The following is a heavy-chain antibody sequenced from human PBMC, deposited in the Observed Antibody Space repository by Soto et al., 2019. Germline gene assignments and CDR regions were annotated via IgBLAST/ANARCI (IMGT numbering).Heavy chain of an antibody. CDR2: IYYSGST. Sequence: QVQLQESGPGLVKPSETLSLTCTVSGGSISSYYWSWIRQPPGKGLEWIGYIYYSGSTNYNPSLKSRVTISVDTSKNQFSLKLSSVTAADTAVYYCARVVVPAAIRPNDWFDPWGQGTLVTVSS. J-gene: IGHJ5*02. V-gene: IGHV4-59*01. CDR1: GGSISSYY. D-gene: IGHD2-2*02. CDR3: ARVVVPAAIRPNDWFDP.